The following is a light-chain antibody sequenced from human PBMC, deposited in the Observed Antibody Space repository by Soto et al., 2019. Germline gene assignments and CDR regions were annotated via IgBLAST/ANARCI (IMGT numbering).Light chain of an antibody. J-gene: IGLJ1*01. CDR1: SSDVGRYNH. V-gene: IGLV2-14*01. CDR2: EVS. CDR3: NSHTSGDFRV. Sequence: QSALTQPASVSGSPGQSITISCTETSSDVGRYNHVSWYQHHPGKAPKLIISEVSNRPSGVSNRFSGSKSGYTASLTISGLQAEDEADYYCNSHTSGDFRVFGTGTKVTVL.